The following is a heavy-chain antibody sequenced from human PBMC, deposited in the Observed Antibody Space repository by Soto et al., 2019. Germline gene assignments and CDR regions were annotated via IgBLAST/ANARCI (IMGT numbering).Heavy chain of an antibody. V-gene: IGHV4-30-4*01. D-gene: IGHD5-18*01. J-gene: IGHJ4*02. Sequence: PSETLSLTCTVSGGSISSGDYYWSWIRQPPGKGLEWIGYIYYSGSTYYNPSLKSRVTISVDTSKNQFSLKLSSVTAADTAVYYCARWIQLWDEFDYWGQGTLVTVS. CDR1: GGSISSGDYY. CDR3: ARWIQLWDEFDY. CDR2: IYYSGST.